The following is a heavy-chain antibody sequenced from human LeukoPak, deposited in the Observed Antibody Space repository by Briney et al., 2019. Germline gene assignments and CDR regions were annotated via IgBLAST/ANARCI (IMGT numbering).Heavy chain of an antibody. Sequence: PGGSLRLSCAASGFTFSNAWMSWVRQAPGKGLEWVGRIKTKTDGGTTDYAAPVKGRFTISRGDSKTTLNLQMNSLKTEDTAVYYCTTDSGSSFDYWGQGTLVTVSS. CDR2: IKTKTDGGTT. J-gene: IGHJ4*02. V-gene: IGHV3-15*01. CDR3: TTDSGSSFDY. CDR1: GFTFSNAW. D-gene: IGHD1-26*01.